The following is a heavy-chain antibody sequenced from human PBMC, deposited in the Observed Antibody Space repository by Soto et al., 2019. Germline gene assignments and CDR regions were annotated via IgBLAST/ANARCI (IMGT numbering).Heavy chain of an antibody. CDR1: GFTFSSYW. CDR2: IKQDGSEK. V-gene: IGHV3-7*05. D-gene: IGHD5-12*01. CDR3: AKGDSGYDWNGWFDP. J-gene: IGHJ5*02. Sequence: GESLKISCAASGFTFSSYWMSWVRQAPGKGLEWVANIKQDGSEKYYVDSVKGRFTISRDNAKNSLYLQMNSLRAEDTAVYYCAKGDSGYDWNGWFDPWGQGTLVTVSS.